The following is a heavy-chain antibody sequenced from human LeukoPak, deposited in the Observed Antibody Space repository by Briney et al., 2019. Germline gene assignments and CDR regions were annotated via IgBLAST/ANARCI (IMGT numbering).Heavy chain of an antibody. Sequence: PSETLSLTCTVSGGSISSYYWSWIRQPPGQGLEWIGNIYYSGSTNSNHSLERRTTISVNSSKNQFSLQLSSVTAADTAEYYGGRTLGGYGSGGSGSIDDWGQGTLVTVSS. CDR3: GRTLGGYGSGGSGSIDD. J-gene: IGHJ4*02. CDR1: GGSISSYY. CDR2: IYYSGST. D-gene: IGHD2-15*01. V-gene: IGHV4-59*01.